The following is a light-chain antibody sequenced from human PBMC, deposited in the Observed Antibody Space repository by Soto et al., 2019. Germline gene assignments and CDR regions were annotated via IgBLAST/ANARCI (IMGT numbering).Light chain of an antibody. CDR2: NAS. J-gene: IGKJ1*01. CDR1: QSIYDW. CDR3: QQYNTYWT. Sequence: DIQMTQSPSTLSASVGDRVTITCRASQSIYDWLAWYQQKPGKAPKLLIYNASNLESGVPSRFSGSASGTEFTLTISSLPPDDFATYYCQQYNTYWTFGQGTKVEIK. V-gene: IGKV1-5*03.